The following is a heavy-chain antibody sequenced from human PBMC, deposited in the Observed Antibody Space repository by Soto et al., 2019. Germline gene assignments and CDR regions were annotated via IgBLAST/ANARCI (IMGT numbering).Heavy chain of an antibody. V-gene: IGHV4-31*03. J-gene: IGHJ6*02. D-gene: IGHD5-18*01. CDR2: IYYSGDT. Sequence: SETLSLTCTVSGGSIRSGGYYWSWVRQNPRRGLEWIGNIYYSGDTYYNPSLKSRLTISVDTSKNQFSLNLSSVTAADTAVYYCARDRLMATAGTARHYFGLDVWGQGTTVTVSS. CDR1: GGSIRSGGYY. CDR3: ARDRLMATAGTARHYFGLDV.